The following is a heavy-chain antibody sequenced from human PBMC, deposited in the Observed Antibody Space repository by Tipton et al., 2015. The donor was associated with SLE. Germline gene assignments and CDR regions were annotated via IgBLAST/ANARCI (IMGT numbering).Heavy chain of an antibody. CDR1: GFTFSSYE. J-gene: IGHJ2*01. CDR2: ISSSGSTI. Sequence: SLRLSCAASGFTFSSYEMNWVRQAPGKGLEWVSYISSSGSTIYYADSVKGRFTISRDNAKNSLYLQMNSLRAEDTAVYYCARDEGSCQLLHHWYFDLWGRGTLVTVSS. D-gene: IGHD2-2*01. V-gene: IGHV3-48*03. CDR3: ARDEGSCQLLHHWYFDL.